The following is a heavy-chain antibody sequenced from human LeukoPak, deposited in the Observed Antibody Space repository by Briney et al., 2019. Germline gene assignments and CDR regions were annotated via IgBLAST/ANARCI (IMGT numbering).Heavy chain of an antibody. D-gene: IGHD3-10*01. Sequence: GGSLRLSCAVSGFTVSSNYLSWVRQAPGKGLEWVSIIYTGGSTYYADSVKGRFTISRDNSKNTLYLQMNGLRAEDTAVYYCAKEARGVIDYWGQGTLVTVSS. CDR2: IYTGGST. V-gene: IGHV3-53*01. J-gene: IGHJ4*02. CDR1: GFTVSSNY. CDR3: AKEARGVIDY.